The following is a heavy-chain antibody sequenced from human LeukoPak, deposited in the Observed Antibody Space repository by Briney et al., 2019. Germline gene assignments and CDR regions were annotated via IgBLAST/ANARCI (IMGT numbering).Heavy chain of an antibody. V-gene: IGHV3-48*01. CDR3: ARDGQTIFGVVPMGY. CDR2: ISSSSSTI. D-gene: IGHD3-3*01. CDR1: GFTFSSYS. J-gene: IGHJ4*02. Sequence: SGGSLRLSCAASGFTFSSYSMNWVRQAPGKGLEWVSYISSSSSTIYNADSVKGRFTISRDNAKNSLYLQMNSLRAEDTAVYYCARDGQTIFGVVPMGYWGQGTLVTVSS.